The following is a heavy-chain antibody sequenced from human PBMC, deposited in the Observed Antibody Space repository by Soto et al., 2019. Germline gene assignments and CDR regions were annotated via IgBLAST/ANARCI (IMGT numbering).Heavy chain of an antibody. CDR3: ARSPSTSSIGSFDI. CDR1: GGPISAFF. Sequence: PSETLSLTCTVSGGPISAFFWNWIRQSPGKGLEWIGRIYQTGYTRYNPSLQSRVTMSVDPSKHQFSLQVRSVTAADTAVYYCARSPSTSSIGSFDIRGQGRMVTVSS. J-gene: IGHJ3*02. CDR2: IYQTGYT. D-gene: IGHD6-6*01. V-gene: IGHV4-4*07.